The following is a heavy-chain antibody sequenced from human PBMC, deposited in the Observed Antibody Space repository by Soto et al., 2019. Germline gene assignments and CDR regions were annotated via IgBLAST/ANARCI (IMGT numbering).Heavy chain of an antibody. CDR3: ARDSNPFGVVIRSPEKQKYRMDV. CDR2: ISAYNNNA. CDR1: NYPFTSYG. Sequence: ASVKVSCKASNYPFTSYGFAWVRQAPGHGXQWLGRISAYNNNADYAQEFQGRVTMTTDTSTRTAVMELRSLTSDDTGVYYCARDSNPFGVVIRSPEKQKYRMDVWGQGTTVTVYS. J-gene: IGHJ6*02. D-gene: IGHD3-3*01. V-gene: IGHV1-18*01.